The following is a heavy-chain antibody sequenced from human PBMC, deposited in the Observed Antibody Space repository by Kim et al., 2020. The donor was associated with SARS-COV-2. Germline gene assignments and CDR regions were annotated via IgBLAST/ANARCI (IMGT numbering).Heavy chain of an antibody. V-gene: IGHV1-18*01. D-gene: IGHD6-13*01. CDR3: ARAETMYVAAAGMGYNWFDP. Sequence: ASVKVSCKASGYTFTSYGISWVRHAPGQGLEWMGWISAYNGNTNYAQKLQGRVTMTTDTSTSTAYMELRSLRSEDTAVYYCARAETMYVAAAGMGYNWFDPWGQGTLGTVSS. CDR1: GYTFTSYG. CDR2: ISAYNGNT. J-gene: IGHJ5*02.